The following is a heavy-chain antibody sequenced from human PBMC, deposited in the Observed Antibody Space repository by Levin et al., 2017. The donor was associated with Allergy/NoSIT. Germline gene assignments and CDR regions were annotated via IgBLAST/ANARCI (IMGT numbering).Heavy chain of an antibody. CDR3: ARVAVAGAIDY. D-gene: IGHD6-19*01. CDR2: INHSGST. Sequence: SCAVYGGSFSGYYWSWIRQPPGKGLEWIGEINHSGSTNYNPSLKSRVTISVDTSKNQFSLKLSSVTAADTAVYYCARVAVAGAIDYWGQGTLVTVSS. V-gene: IGHV4-34*01. J-gene: IGHJ4*02. CDR1: GGSFSGYY.